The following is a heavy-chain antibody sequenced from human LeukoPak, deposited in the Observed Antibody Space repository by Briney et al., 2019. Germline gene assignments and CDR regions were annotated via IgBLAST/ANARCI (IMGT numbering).Heavy chain of an antibody. Sequence: GGSLRLSCAASGFTFSSYSMNWVRQAPGKGLEWVSSISSSSSYIYYADSVKGRFAISRDNAKNTLYLQMNSLRAEDTAVYYCARVSSYYDSSGYFNWFDPWGQGTLVTVSS. V-gene: IGHV3-21*01. CDR2: ISSSSSYI. D-gene: IGHD3-22*01. CDR1: GFTFSSYS. CDR3: ARVSSYYDSSGYFNWFDP. J-gene: IGHJ5*02.